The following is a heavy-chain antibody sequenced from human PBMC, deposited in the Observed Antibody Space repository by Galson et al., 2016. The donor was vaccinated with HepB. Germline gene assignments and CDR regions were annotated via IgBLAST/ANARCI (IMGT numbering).Heavy chain of an antibody. V-gene: IGHV1-3*01. D-gene: IGHD3-10*01. CDR1: GYTFTSYA. Sequence: SVKVSCKASGYTFTSYAMHWVRQAPGQSLEWMGWINAGNGNTKYSQKFQGRVTITRDTSASTAYVELSSLRYEDTAVYYCARGASYGSGGYYTWFDPWGQGTLVTVSS. J-gene: IGHJ5*02. CDR2: INAGNGNT. CDR3: ARGASYGSGGYYTWFDP.